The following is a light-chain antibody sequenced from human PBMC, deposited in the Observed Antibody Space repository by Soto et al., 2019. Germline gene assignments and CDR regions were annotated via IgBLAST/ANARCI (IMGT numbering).Light chain of an antibody. Sequence: EIGLTQSPGTLSLSPGERATLSCRASQSVSSNFLAWYQQKPGQAPRLLIYGASSRATGIPDRFSGSRSETDFTLTMTRLEPEDFAVYYCQQYGDAHPLTFVGGTQVEIK. V-gene: IGKV3-20*01. CDR2: GAS. CDR1: QSVSSNF. J-gene: IGKJ4*01. CDR3: QQYGDAHPLT.